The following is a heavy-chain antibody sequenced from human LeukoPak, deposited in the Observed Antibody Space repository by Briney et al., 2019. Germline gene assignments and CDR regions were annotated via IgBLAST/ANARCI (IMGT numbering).Heavy chain of an antibody. CDR1: GGSISSSSYY. Sequence: SETLSLTCTVSGGSISSSSYYWGWIRQPPGKGLEWIGSIYYSGSTYYNPSLKSRVTISVDTSKNQFSLKLSSVTAADTAVYYCARPSYRYYMDVWGKGTTVTISS. CDR3: ARPSYRYYMDV. V-gene: IGHV4-39*01. J-gene: IGHJ6*03. CDR2: IYYSGST. D-gene: IGHD2-21*01.